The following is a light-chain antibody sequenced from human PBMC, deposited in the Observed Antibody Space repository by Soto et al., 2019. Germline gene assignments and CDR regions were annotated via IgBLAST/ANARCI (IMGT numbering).Light chain of an antibody. CDR2: EVS. V-gene: IGLV2-14*01. Sequence: QSALTQPASVSGSPGQSITISCTGTSSDVGGFSYVSWYQQHPGKAPKLMIYEVSNRPSGVSNRCSGSKSGSTASLTISGLQAEDEADYYCSSYTSANSWVFGGGTKVTVL. CDR1: SSDVGGFSY. CDR3: SSYTSANSWV. J-gene: IGLJ3*02.